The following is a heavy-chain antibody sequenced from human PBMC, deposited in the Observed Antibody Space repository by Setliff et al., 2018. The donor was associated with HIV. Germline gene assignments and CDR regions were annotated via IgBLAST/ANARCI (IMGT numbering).Heavy chain of an antibody. CDR3: ARSPPGLLSSYYFDY. CDR2: ISAYDGDT. Sequence: ASVKVSCKASGYTFTSYSISWVRQAPGQGLEWMGWISAYDGDTKYAEKFQGRVTMTSDTTASTDYMELKNLKSDDTAVYYVARSPPGLLSSYYFDYWGRGTLVTVSS. D-gene: IGHD2-21*01. J-gene: IGHJ4*02. CDR1: GYTFTSYS. V-gene: IGHV1-18*01.